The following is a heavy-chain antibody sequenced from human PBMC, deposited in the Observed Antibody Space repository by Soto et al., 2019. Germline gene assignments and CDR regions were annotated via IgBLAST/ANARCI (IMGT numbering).Heavy chain of an antibody. CDR3: AKDRYTELAWFDP. CDR2: ISGSGGST. CDR1: GFPFCSYA. Sequence: GGSMRISCSASGFPFCSYAMSWVRQAPGKGLEWVSAISGSGGSTYYADSVKGRFTISRDNSKNTLYLQMNSLRAEDTAVYYCAKDRYTELAWFDPWGQGTLVTAPQ. D-gene: IGHD1-26*01. V-gene: IGHV3-23*01. J-gene: IGHJ5*02.